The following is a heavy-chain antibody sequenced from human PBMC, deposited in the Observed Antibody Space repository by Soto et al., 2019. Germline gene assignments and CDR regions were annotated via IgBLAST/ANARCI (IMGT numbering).Heavy chain of an antibody. CDR2: IYYSGST. V-gene: IGHV4-39*07. CDR1: GGSISSSSYY. Sequence: SETLSLTCTVSGGSISSSSYYWGWIRQPPGKGLEWIGSIYYSGSTYYNPSLKSRVTISVDTSKNQFSLKLSSVTAADTAVYYFVIGGLDYRYFLYWGPAPLVTV. D-gene: IGHD6-19*01. CDR3: VIGGLDYRYFLY. J-gene: IGHJ4*02.